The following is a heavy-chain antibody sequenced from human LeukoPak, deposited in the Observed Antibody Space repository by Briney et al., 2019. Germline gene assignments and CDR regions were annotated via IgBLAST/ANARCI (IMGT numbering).Heavy chain of an antibody. Sequence: GGSLRLSCAASGFTFSSYWMHWVRQAPGKGLVWVSRINSDGSSTSYADSVKGRFTISRDNSKNTLYLQMNSLRAEDTAVYYCAKLPAATPAVDYYYYMDVWGKGTTVTVSS. CDR2: INSDGSST. D-gene: IGHD2-2*01. V-gene: IGHV3-74*01. J-gene: IGHJ6*03. CDR1: GFTFSSYW. CDR3: AKLPAATPAVDYYYYMDV.